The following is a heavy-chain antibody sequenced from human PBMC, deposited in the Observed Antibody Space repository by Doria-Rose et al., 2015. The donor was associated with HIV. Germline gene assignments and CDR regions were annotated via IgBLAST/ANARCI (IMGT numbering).Heavy chain of an antibody. CDR2: IFSDDER. D-gene: IGHD6-13*01. CDR1: GVSLSSPGMG. V-gene: IGHV2-26*01. CDR3: ARIKSSRWYHKYYFDF. Sequence: SGPVLVKPTETLTPTCTVSGVSLSSPGMGVSWIRQPPGKALEWLANIFSDDERSYKASLKSRLTISSGTSKSQVVLTMTDMDPVDTATYYCARIKSSRWYHKYYFDFWGQGTLVIVSA. J-gene: IGHJ4*02.